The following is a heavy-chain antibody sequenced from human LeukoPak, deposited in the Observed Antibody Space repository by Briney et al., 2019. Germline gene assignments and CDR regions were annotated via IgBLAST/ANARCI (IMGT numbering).Heavy chain of an antibody. Sequence: PGGSLRLSCAASGFTFTRYWMHWVRQAPGKGLVWVSRINSDGRSTSYADSVKGRFTVSRDNPKNTLYLQMNSLRVEDTAVYYCARAQWLADDAFDIWGQGTMVTVSS. CDR2: INSDGRST. CDR3: ARAQWLADDAFDI. V-gene: IGHV3-74*01. CDR1: GFTFTRYW. D-gene: IGHD6-19*01. J-gene: IGHJ3*02.